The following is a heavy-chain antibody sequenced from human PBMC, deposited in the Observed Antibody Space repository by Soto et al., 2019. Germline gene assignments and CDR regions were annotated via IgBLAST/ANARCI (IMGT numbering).Heavy chain of an antibody. CDR3: ASSRVLRDFDWLPRGSWFDP. CDR1: GGSISRGGYY. D-gene: IGHD3-9*01. Sequence: SQTRSLTCTVSGGSISRGGYYWSWIRQHPGKGLEWIGYIYYSGSTYYNPSLKSRVTISVDTSKNQFSLKLSSVTAADTAVYYCASSRVLRDFDWLPRGSWFDPWGQGTLVTVSS. J-gene: IGHJ5*02. V-gene: IGHV4-31*03. CDR2: IYYSGST.